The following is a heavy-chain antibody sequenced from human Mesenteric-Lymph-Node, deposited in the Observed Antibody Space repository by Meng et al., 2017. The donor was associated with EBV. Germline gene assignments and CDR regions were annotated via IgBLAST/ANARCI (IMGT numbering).Heavy chain of an antibody. CDR2: IYHSGST. V-gene: IGHV4-4*02. J-gene: IGHJ4*02. Sequence: VNPSVTRSLPLAVSGGSISSRNWWSSVRQPPGKGLEWIWEIYHSGSTNYNPSLKSRVTISVDKSKNQFSLNLSSVTAADTAVYYCARVGQWLPIDYWGQGTLVTVSS. D-gene: IGHD6-19*01. CDR1: GGSISSRNW. CDR3: ARVGQWLPIDY.